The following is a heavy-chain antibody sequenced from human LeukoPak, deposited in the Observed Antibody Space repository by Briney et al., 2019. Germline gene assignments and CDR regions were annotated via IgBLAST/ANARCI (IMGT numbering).Heavy chain of an antibody. CDR3: ARGEVPGTLPGNEDTSYYYYMDV. CDR1: GGTFSSYA. Sequence: ASVKVSCKASGGTFSSYAISWVRQAPGQGLEWMGRISPIFGTANYAQKFQGRVTITTDESTSTAYMELSSLRSEDTAVYYCARGEVPGTLPGNEDTSYYYYMDVWGKGTTVTVSS. J-gene: IGHJ6*03. D-gene: IGHD1-1*01. V-gene: IGHV1-69*05. CDR2: ISPIFGTA.